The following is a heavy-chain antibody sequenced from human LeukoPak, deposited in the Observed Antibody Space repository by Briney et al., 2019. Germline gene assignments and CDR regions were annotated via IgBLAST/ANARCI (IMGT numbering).Heavy chain of an antibody. J-gene: IGHJ4*02. Sequence: GGALGLSCAASGFTFSSYSMNGVRQARGKGLEWVSSISSSSSYIYYADPVKGRFTIPRDNAKNSLYLQMNSLRAEDTAVYYCARVVYSSGDYWGQGTLVTVSS. CDR2: ISSSSSYI. CDR1: GFTFSSYS. D-gene: IGHD6-19*01. V-gene: IGHV3-21*01. CDR3: ARVVYSSGDY.